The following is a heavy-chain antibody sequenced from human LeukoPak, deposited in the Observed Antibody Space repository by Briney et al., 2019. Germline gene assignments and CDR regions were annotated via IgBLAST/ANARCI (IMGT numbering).Heavy chain of an antibody. CDR3: ARVGQAPPGGQYYYDSSGQGAFDI. Sequence: PSGTLSLTCTVSGGSISSYYWSWIRQPPGKGLEWIGYIYYSGSTNYNPSLKSRVTISVDTSKNQFSLKLSSVTAADTAVYYCARVGQAPPGGQYYYDSSGQGAFDIWGQGTMVTVSS. D-gene: IGHD3-22*01. CDR2: IYYSGST. CDR1: GGSISSYY. V-gene: IGHV4-59*01. J-gene: IGHJ3*02.